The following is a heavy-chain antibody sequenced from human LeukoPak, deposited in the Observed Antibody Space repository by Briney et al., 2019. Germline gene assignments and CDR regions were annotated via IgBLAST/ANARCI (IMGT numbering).Heavy chain of an antibody. CDR2: ISSSSSYI. V-gene: IGHV3-21*01. CDR3: ARDAGRPYSSSSDVDY. Sequence: GGSLRLSCAASGFTFSSYSMNWVRQAPGKGLDWVSSISSSSSYIYYADSVKGRFTISRDNAKNSLYLQMNSLRAEDTAVYYCARDAGRPYSSSSDVDYWGQGTLVTVSS. CDR1: GFTFSSYS. D-gene: IGHD6-6*01. J-gene: IGHJ4*02.